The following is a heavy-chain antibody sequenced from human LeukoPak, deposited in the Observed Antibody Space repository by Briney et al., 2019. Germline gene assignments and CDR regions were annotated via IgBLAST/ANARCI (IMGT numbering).Heavy chain of an antibody. CDR1: GYTFTSYG. CDR2: ISAYNGNT. CDR3: ARHILRFLEWLRNNYYYGMDV. Sequence: ASVKVSCKASGYTFTSYGISWVRQAPGQGLEWMGWISAYNGNTNYAQKLQGRVTMTTGTSTSTAYMELRSLRSDDTAVYYCARHILRFLEWLRNNYYYGMDVWGQGTTVTVSS. V-gene: IGHV1-18*01. D-gene: IGHD3-3*01. J-gene: IGHJ6*02.